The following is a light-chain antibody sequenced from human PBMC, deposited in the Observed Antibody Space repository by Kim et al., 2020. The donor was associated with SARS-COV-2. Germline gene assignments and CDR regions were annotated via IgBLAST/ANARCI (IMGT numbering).Light chain of an antibody. CDR1: NIGSKS. J-gene: IGLJ3*02. CDR3: HVWDSSSDHWV. Sequence: SYELTQPPSVSVAPGKTARITCGGNNIGSKSVHWYQQKPGQAPVLVISYDTDRPSGIPERFSGSNSGDMATLTISRVEAGDEAEYYCHVWDSSSDHWVFGGGTQLTVL. V-gene: IGLV3-21*04. CDR2: YDT.